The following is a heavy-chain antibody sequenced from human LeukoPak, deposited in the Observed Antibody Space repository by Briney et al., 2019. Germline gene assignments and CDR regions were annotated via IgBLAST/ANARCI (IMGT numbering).Heavy chain of an antibody. D-gene: IGHD2-21*01. J-gene: IGHJ4*02. V-gene: IGHV4-38-2*02. Sequence: SETLSLTCTVSGYSINTGQYWGWIRQPPGKGLEWIGNIFHSGSTFYNPSLKSRVTLPMDTSNNRFSLNLTSVTAADTALYFCVGAYGTGVIRDFWGQGTLVAVSS. CDR1: GYSINTGQY. CDR3: VGAYGTGVIRDF. CDR2: IFHSGST.